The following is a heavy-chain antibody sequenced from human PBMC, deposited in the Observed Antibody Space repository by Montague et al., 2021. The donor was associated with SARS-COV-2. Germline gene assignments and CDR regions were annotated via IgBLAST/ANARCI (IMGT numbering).Heavy chain of an antibody. J-gene: IGHJ6*02. CDR2: SCHTGST. D-gene: IGHD3-10*01. Sequence: SETLSLTRTLSGGSITVSYCCSWVRQSPGRGLEWIGESCHTGSTTYNPSLSSRVAISLDKSNRHFSLRMTSVTAADTAVYYCARVGRSYGSGNYGGMDVWGQGTTVTVSS. V-gene: IGHV4-4*02. CDR3: ARVGRSYGSGNYGGMDV. CDR1: GGSITVSYC.